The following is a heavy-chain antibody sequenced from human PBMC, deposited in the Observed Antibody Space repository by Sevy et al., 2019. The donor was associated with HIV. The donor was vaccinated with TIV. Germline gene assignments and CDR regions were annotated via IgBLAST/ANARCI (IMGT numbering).Heavy chain of an antibody. J-gene: IGHJ6*02. Sequence: GGSLRLSCATSGFTFGDYAVSWLRQAPGKGLQWVGFIRSKIYGGTPEYAASVKGRFTISRDDSKSIAYLQMNSLKTGDTAVYYWARHQGTISPHNYFGMDVWGQGTTVTVSS. CDR1: GFTFGDYA. D-gene: IGHD3-3*01. CDR3: ARHQGTISPHNYFGMDV. CDR2: IRSKIYGGTP. V-gene: IGHV3-49*03.